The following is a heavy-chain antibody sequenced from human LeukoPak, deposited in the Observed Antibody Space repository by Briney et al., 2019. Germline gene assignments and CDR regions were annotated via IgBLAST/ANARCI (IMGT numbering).Heavy chain of an antibody. CDR3: AREVRRGGDCACDY. CDR2: VAHDGRYK. D-gene: IGHD2-21*02. J-gene: IGHJ4*02. V-gene: IGHV3-30*04. Sequence: GGSLRLSCVASGFTFTNHPMHWVRQAPGKGLEWVAVVAHDGRYKQYADSVKGRFTISRDNSKNTIDLQMNSLGPEDTAMYYCAREVRRGGDCACDYWGQGALVTVSS. CDR1: GFTFTNHP.